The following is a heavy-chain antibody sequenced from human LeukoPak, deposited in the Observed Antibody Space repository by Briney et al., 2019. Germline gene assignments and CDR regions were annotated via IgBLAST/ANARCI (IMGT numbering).Heavy chain of an antibody. J-gene: IGHJ4*02. CDR3: ASEPPVRGVIDY. CDR1: GGSISSGSYY. V-gene: IGHV4-61*02. Sequence: SETLSLTCTVSGGSISSGSYYWSWIRQPAGKGLEWIGRIYTSGSTNYNPSLKSRVTISVDTSKNQFSLKLSSVTAADTAVYYCASEPPVRGVIDYWGQGTLVTVSS. D-gene: IGHD3-10*01. CDR2: IYTSGST.